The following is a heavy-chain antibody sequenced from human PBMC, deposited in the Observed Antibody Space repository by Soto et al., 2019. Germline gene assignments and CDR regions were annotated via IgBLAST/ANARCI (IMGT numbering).Heavy chain of an antibody. V-gene: IGHV1-69*13. CDR1: GGTFSSYA. CDR2: IIPIFGTA. D-gene: IGHD6-13*01. Sequence: GASVKVSCKASGGTFSSYAISWVRQAPGQGLEWMGGIIPIFGTANYAQKFQGGVTITADESTSTAYMELSSLRSEDTAVYYCARVLTILAAAGPNWFDPWGQGTLVTVSS. CDR3: ARVLTILAAAGPNWFDP. J-gene: IGHJ5*02.